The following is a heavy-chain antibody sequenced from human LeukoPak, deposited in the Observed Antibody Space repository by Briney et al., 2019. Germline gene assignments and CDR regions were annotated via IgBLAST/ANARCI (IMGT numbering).Heavy chain of an antibody. D-gene: IGHD1-1*01. J-gene: IGHJ4*02. Sequence: GESLNIPCKGSGYRFTSYWIGWVRQMPGKGLERMGIIYPGDSDTRYSPSFQGQVTISADKSISTAYLQWSSLKAPDTAMYYCARLVSGDDVYYFDYWGQGTLVTVSS. CDR2: IYPGDSDT. CDR3: ARLVSGDDVYYFDY. V-gene: IGHV5-51*01. CDR1: GYRFTSYW.